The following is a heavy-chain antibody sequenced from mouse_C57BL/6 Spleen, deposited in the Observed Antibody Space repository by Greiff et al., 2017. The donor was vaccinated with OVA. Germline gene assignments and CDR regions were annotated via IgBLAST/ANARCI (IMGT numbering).Heavy chain of an antibody. CDR2: ISDGGSYT. D-gene: IGHD2-1*01. CDR3: ARDDGNYPVAY. V-gene: IGHV5-4*01. J-gene: IGHJ3*01. CDR1: GFTFSSYA. Sequence: EVQVVESGGGLVKPGGSLKLSCAASGFTFSSYAMSWVRQTPEKRLEWVATISDGGSYTYYPDNVKGRFTISRDNAKNNLYLQMSHLKSEDTAMYYCARDDGNYPVAYWGQGTLVTVSA.